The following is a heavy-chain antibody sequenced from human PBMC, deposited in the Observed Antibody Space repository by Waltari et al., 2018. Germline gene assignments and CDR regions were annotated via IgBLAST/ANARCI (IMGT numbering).Heavy chain of an antibody. CDR1: GMTLSSYA. D-gene: IGHD6-13*01. CDR3: VSSAAGTRLSDAFNI. Sequence: QVHLVESGGGVVQPGKSLRLSCAASGMTLSSYAMHWVRQAPGPGLGWVARTSCDGGNKFYADAVKGRFTISRDNSKNTLYLEMNSLRAEDTAIYYCVSSAAGTRLSDAFNIWGQGTMVT. V-gene: IGHV3-30*01. CDR2: TSCDGGNK. J-gene: IGHJ3*02.